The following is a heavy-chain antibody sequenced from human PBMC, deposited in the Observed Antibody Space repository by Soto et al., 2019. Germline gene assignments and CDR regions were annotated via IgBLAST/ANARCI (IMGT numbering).Heavy chain of an antibody. D-gene: IGHD3-10*01. Sequence: QVQLVESGGGVVQPGTSLRLSCAASGFTSSSFVIHWVRQAPGKGLEWLAVISSDGNNQYYADSVKGRFTISRDNSKRTLYLQVNSLRAEDTAVYFCAKERGVLEAFEMWGQGTMVTVS. J-gene: IGHJ3*02. V-gene: IGHV3-30*18. CDR2: ISSDGNNQ. CDR3: AKERGVLEAFEM. CDR1: GFTSSSFV.